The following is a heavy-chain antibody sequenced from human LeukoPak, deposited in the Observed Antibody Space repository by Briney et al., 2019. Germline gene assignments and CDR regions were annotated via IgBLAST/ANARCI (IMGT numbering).Heavy chain of an antibody. J-gene: IGHJ4*02. CDR3: ARTQRSSIAVAGSFDY. D-gene: IGHD6-19*01. CDR1: GFTVSSNY. CDR2: IYSGGST. Sequence: GGSLRLSCAASGFTVSSNYMSWVRQAPGKGLEWVPVIYSGGSTYYADSVKGRFTISRDNSKNTLYLQMNSLRAEDTAVYYCARTQRSSIAVAGSFDYWGQGTLVTVSS. V-gene: IGHV3-66*01.